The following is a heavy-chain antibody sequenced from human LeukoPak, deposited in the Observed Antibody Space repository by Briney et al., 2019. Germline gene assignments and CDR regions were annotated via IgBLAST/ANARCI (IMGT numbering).Heavy chain of an antibody. Sequence: GGSLRLSCVASGFTFSYSWMSWVRQAPGKGLEWVGRIKSKSDGGTADYAAVVKARFIISRDDSKDTLYLQMNSLKTEDTGIYYCAEFNTRNAFEIWGQGTMVTVSS. CDR2: IKSKSDGGTA. CDR3: AEFNTRNAFEI. J-gene: IGHJ3*02. V-gene: IGHV3-15*01. D-gene: IGHD1-26*01. CDR1: GFTFSYSW.